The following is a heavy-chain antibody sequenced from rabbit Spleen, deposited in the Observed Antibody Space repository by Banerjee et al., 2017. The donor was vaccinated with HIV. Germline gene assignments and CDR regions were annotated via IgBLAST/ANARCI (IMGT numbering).Heavy chain of an antibody. CDR1: GFSFSSSYW. CDR2: IYAGSSGST. J-gene: IGHJ4*01. CDR3: ARETSSGWGVVSYYFNL. D-gene: IGHD4-1*01. V-gene: IGHV1S45*01. Sequence: QEQLEESGGDLVKPEGSLTLTCTASGFSFSSSYWICWVRQAPGKGLEWIACIYAGSSGSTYYASWARGRFTISKTSSTTVTLQMTSLTAADTATYFCARETSSGWGVVSYYFNLWGPGTLVTVS.